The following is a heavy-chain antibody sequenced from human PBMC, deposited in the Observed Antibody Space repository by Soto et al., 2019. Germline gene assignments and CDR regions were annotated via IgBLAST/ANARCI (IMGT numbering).Heavy chain of an antibody. Sequence: EVQLVESGGGLIQPGGSLRLSCAASGFTVSSNYMSWVRQAPGKGLEWVSVIYSGGSTYYADSVKGRFTISRDNSKNTLYLQMNSLRAEDTAVYYCARDQPNVDYYGMDVWGQGTTVTVSS. J-gene: IGHJ6*02. CDR1: GFTVSSNY. D-gene: IGHD2-15*01. V-gene: IGHV3-53*01. CDR2: IYSGGST. CDR3: ARDQPNVDYYGMDV.